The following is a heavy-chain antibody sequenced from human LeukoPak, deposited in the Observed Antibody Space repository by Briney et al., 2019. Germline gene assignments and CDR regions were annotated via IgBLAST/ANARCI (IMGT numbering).Heavy chain of an antibody. CDR1: GGSISSSSYY. CDR2: IYHSGST. V-gene: IGHV4-39*01. J-gene: IGHJ5*02. D-gene: IGHD4-11*01. Sequence: SETLSLTCTVSGGSISSSSYYWGWIRQPPGKGLEWIGSIWIGSIYHSGSTYYNPSLKSRVTISVDTSKNQSSLKLSSVTAADTAVYYCARHSSMTTVTIRPWGQGTLVTVSS. CDR3: ARHSSMTTVTIRP.